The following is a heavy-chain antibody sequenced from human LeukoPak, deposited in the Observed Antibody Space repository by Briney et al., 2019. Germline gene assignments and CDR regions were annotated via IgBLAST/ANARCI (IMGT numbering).Heavy chain of an antibody. D-gene: IGHD6-6*01. Sequence: TSETLSLTCTVSGGSISSSSYYWGWIRQPPGKGLEWIGSIYYSGSTYYNPSLKSRVTISVDTSKKQFSLKLSSVTAADTAVYYCARHEDSNSSRDYFDYWGQGTLVTVSS. V-gene: IGHV4-39*01. J-gene: IGHJ4*02. CDR3: ARHEDSNSSRDYFDY. CDR1: GGSISSSSYY. CDR2: IYYSGST.